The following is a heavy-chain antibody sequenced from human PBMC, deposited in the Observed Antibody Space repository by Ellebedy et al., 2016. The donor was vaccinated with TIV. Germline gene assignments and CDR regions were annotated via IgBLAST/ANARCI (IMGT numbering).Heavy chain of an antibody. V-gene: IGHV3-66*01. D-gene: IGHD1-26*01. CDR2: MRSEGYT. CDR3: ARDRPGGYWDAFDI. J-gene: IGHJ3*02. CDR1: GMTVSSDV. Sequence: GESLKISCAVSGMTVSSDVMNWVRQAPGKGLEWLSAMRSEGYTHYTDSVKGRFTISRDDSENMLYLQMNSLTVEDTAVYYCARDRPGGYWDAFDIWGQGTMVTVSS.